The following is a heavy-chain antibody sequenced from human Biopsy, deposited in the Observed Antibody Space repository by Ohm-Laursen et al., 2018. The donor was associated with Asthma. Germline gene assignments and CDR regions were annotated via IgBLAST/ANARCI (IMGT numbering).Heavy chain of an antibody. CDR2: TFYSGST. CDR3: ARVQSYGDIHFGLDA. D-gene: IGHD2-21*02. J-gene: IGHJ6*02. CDR1: GFSIYSRDHH. Sequence: TLSLTCSVSGFSIYSRDHHWSWLRRTPGKGLEFIGFTFYSGSTFYNPSLKSRIAISVDTSKNQFSLRLRSVTAADTAVYFYARVQSYGDIHFGLDAWGQGTTVTVSS. V-gene: IGHV4-30-4*01.